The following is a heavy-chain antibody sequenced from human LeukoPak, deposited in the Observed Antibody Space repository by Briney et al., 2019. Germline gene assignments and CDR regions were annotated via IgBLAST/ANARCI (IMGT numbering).Heavy chain of an antibody. CDR3: ARVYYYDSSCYFDY. CDR1: GYTFTSYG. V-gene: IGHV1-18*01. CDR2: ISAYNGNT. Sequence: GASVKVSCKASGYTFTSYGISWVRQAPGQGREWMGWISAYNGNTNYAQKLQGRVTMPTDTSTSTAYMELRSLRSDDTAVYYCARVYYYDSSCYFDYWGQGTLVTVSS. D-gene: IGHD3-22*01. J-gene: IGHJ4*02.